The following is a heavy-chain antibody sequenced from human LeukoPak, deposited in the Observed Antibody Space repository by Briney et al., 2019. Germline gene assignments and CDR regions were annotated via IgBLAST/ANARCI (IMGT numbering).Heavy chain of an antibody. D-gene: IGHD3-22*01. CDR1: GGSFSGYY. V-gene: IGHV4-34*01. CDR3: ARHSVVVVILDAFDI. J-gene: IGHJ3*02. Sequence: SETLSLTCAVYGGSFSGYYWSWIRQPPGKGLEWIGEINHSGSTNYNPSLKSRVTISVDTSKNQFSLKLSSVTAADTAVYYCARHSVVVVILDAFDIWGQGTMVTVSS. CDR2: INHSGST.